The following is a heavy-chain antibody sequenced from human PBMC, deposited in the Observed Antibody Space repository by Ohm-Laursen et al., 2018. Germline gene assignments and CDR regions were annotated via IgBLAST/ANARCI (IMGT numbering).Heavy chain of an antibody. V-gene: IGHV4-38-2*02. CDR2: IGHSGTT. Sequence: GTLSLTCGVSGYSISSGYYWGWIRQPPGKGLEWIGSIGHSGTTYYNPSLKSRVNMSIDTSSNQFSLKLSSVTAADTAMYFCARDPSGSYYLDYWGQGTLVTVSS. D-gene: IGHD1-26*01. CDR1: GYSISSGYY. J-gene: IGHJ4*02. CDR3: ARDPSGSYYLDY.